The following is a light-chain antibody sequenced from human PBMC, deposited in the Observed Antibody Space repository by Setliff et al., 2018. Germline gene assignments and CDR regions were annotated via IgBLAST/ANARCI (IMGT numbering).Light chain of an antibody. CDR1: SRDVGNYNY. V-gene: IGLV2-14*01. CDR3: SSYTSSSTLV. CDR2: DVS. Sequence: QSALTQPASVSGSPGQSITISCTGTSRDVGNYNYVSWYQQHPGKAPKLMIYDVSKRPSGVSNRFSGSKSGNTASLTISGLQAEDEADYYCSSYTSSSTLVFGGGTK. J-gene: IGLJ2*01.